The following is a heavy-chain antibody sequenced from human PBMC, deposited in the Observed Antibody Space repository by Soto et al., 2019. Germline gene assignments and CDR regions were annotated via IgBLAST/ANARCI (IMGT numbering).Heavy chain of an antibody. CDR2: INTNTGNP. J-gene: IGHJ1*01. Sequence: ASVKVSCKASGYTFTSYAMNWVRQAPGQGLEWMGWINTNTGNPTYAQGFTGRFVFSLDTSVSTAYLQICSLKAEDTAVYYCARDPITMVRGVNRKYFQHWGQGTLVTSPQ. D-gene: IGHD3-10*01. V-gene: IGHV7-4-1*01. CDR1: GYTFTSYA. CDR3: ARDPITMVRGVNRKYFQH.